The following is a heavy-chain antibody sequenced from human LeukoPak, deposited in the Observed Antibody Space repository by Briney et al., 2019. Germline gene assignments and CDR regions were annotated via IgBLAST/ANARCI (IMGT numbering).Heavy chain of an antibody. CDR3: AKDREGIAVAGRRDYFDY. Sequence: GGSLRLSCAASGFTFSSYAMSWVRQAPGKGLEWVSAISGSGGSTYYADSVKGRFTISRDNSKNTLYLQVNSLRAEDTAVYYCAKDREGIAVAGRRDYFDYWGQGTLVTVSS. D-gene: IGHD6-19*01. V-gene: IGHV3-23*01. CDR1: GFTFSSYA. J-gene: IGHJ4*02. CDR2: ISGSGGST.